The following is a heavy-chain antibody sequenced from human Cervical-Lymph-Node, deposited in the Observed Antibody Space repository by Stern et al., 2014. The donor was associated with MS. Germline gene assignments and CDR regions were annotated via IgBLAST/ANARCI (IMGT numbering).Heavy chain of an antibody. Sequence: QVQLQQWGAGLLKPSETLSLTCAVYGGSFSGYYWSWIRQPPGKGLEWIGEINHSGSTNYNPSLKSRVTISVDTSKNQFSLKLSSVTAADTAVYYCARVMGGYSYGTYYYYYGMDVWGQGTTVTVSS. J-gene: IGHJ6*02. CDR3: ARVMGGYSYGTYYYYYGMDV. V-gene: IGHV4-34*01. CDR2: INHSGST. CDR1: GGSFSGYY. D-gene: IGHD5-18*01.